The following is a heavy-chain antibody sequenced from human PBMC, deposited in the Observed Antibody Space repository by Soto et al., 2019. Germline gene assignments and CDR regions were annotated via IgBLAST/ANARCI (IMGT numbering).Heavy chain of an antibody. CDR1: GFTVSSNY. CDR3: AGDVSPGNGAFGL. D-gene: IGHD1-26*01. Sequence: EVQLVESGGGLVQPGGSLTLSCAASGFTVSSNYLSWVRQAPGKGLEWVSLIYTTGDTYYADSVKGRFTISRDNSKDTLELQMSRLRAEDASVYCCAGDVSPGNGAFGLWGQGTMVTVSS. CDR2: IYTTGDT. J-gene: IGHJ3*01. V-gene: IGHV3-66*01.